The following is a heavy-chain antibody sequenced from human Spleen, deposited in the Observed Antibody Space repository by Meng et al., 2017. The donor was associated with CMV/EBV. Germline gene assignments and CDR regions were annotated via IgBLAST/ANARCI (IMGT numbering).Heavy chain of an antibody. V-gene: IGHV3-53*01. CDR2: IYSGGST. J-gene: IGHJ6*02. CDR1: GFTVSSHY. CDR3: ASQGYCSGGSCYLYYYYGMDV. D-gene: IGHD2-15*01. Sequence: GESLKISCAASGFTVSSHYMSWVRQAPGKGLEWVSVIYSGGSTYYADSVKGRFTISRDNSKNTLYLQMNSLRAEDTAVYYCASQGYCSGGSCYLYYYYGMDVWGQGTTVTVSS.